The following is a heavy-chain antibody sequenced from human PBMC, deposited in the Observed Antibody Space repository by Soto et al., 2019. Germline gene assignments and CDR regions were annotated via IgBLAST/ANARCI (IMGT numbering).Heavy chain of an antibody. CDR3: ARANYGSGSYYKEGFDY. Sequence: ASVKVSCKAAGYSFSTSGISWVRQAPGQGLEWVGWISSYNVNTNYAQKVQGRVTMTTDTSTSTAYMELRSLTSDDTAVYYCARANYGSGSYYKEGFDYWGQGTLVTVS. D-gene: IGHD3-10*01. V-gene: IGHV1-18*01. CDR1: GYSFSTSG. J-gene: IGHJ4*02. CDR2: ISSYNVNT.